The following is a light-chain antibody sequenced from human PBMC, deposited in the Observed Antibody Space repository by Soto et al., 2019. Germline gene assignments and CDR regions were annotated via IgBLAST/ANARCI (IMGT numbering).Light chain of an antibody. J-gene: IGLJ3*02. V-gene: IGLV2-14*01. Sequence: QSALTQPASVSGSPGQSITISCTGTSSDVGGYNYVSWYQQHPGKAPKLMIYDVSNRPSGVSNRFSGSKSGNTASLTISGHQAEDEADYYCSSYTSSSTPKVFGGGTKVTVL. CDR1: SSDVGGYNY. CDR3: SSYTSSSTPKV. CDR2: DVS.